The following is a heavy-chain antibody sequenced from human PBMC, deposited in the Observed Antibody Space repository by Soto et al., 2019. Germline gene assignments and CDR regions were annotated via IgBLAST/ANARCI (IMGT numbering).Heavy chain of an antibody. V-gene: IGHV1-46*01. Sequence: ASVKVSCKASGYPFTSYYLHWVRQAPGQGPEWMGRINVSDGSTRYAQNSQGRVTMTRDTSTTTVYMELSPLRSDDTAVYYCAREAAVAGTAFDHWGQGTLVTVSS. CDR3: AREAAVAGTAFDH. CDR2: INVSDGST. J-gene: IGHJ5*02. CDR1: GYPFTSYY. D-gene: IGHD6-19*01.